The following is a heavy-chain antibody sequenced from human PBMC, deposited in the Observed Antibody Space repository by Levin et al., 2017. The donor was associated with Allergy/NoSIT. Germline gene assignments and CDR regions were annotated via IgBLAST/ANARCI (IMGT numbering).Heavy chain of an antibody. CDR2: ISSSGSTI. CDR3: ARDTVVAAPADLG. J-gene: IGHJ4*02. CDR1: GFTFSDYY. V-gene: IGHV3-11*01. Sequence: PGGSLRLSCAASGFTFSDYYMSWIRQAPGKGLEWVSYISSSGSTIYYADSVKGRFTNSRDNAKNSLYLQMNSLRAEDTAVYYCARDTVVAAPADLGWGQGTLVTVSS. D-gene: IGHD2-15*01.